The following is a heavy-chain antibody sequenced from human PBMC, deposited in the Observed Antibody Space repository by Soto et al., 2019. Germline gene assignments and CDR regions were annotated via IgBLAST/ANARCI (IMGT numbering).Heavy chain of an antibody. Sequence: EVQVVESGGGLVQPGGSLRRSCAASGFTASRDYMSWVRQAPGKGLEWVSVIYSGGSTYYADSVKGRFTISRDNSKNTLYLQMNSLRAEDTAVYYCARDPGDRNGVSVWGQGTTVTVSS. CDR3: ARDPGDRNGVSV. J-gene: IGHJ6*02. CDR1: GFTASRDY. D-gene: IGHD1-26*01. V-gene: IGHV3-66*01. CDR2: IYSGGST.